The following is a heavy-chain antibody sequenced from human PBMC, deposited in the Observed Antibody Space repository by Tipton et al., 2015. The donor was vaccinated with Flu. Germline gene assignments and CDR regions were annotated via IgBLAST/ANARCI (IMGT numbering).Heavy chain of an antibody. Sequence: VQLVQSGAEVKKPGASVKVSCKASGYTFTGYYMHWVRQAPGQGLEWMGWINPNSGGTNYAQKFQGRVTMTRDTSISTAYMELSRLRSDDTAVYYCARERVGVYDFWSGPRGHPFDYWGQGTLVTVSS. CDR3: ARERVGVYDFWSGPRGHPFDY. D-gene: IGHD3-3*01. J-gene: IGHJ4*02. CDR1: GYTFTGYY. CDR2: INPNSGGT. V-gene: IGHV1-2*02.